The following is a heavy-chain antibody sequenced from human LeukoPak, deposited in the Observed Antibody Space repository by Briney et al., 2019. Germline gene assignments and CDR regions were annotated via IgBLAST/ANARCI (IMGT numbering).Heavy chain of an antibody. CDR1: GYTFTGYY. CDR2: INPNSSGT. Sequence: ASVKVSCKASGYTFTGYYMHWVRQAPGQGLEWMGWINPNSSGTNYAQKFQGRVTMTRDTSISTAYMELSRLRSDDTAVYYCARAKYCSSTSCYWGWFDPWGQGTLVTVSS. D-gene: IGHD2-2*01. V-gene: IGHV1-2*02. CDR3: ARAKYCSSTSCYWGWFDP. J-gene: IGHJ5*02.